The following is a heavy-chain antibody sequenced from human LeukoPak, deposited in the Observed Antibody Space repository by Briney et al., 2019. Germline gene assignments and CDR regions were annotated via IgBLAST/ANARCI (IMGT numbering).Heavy chain of an antibody. CDR1: GGSISSYY. D-gene: IGHD6-19*01. J-gene: IGHJ2*01. CDR2: IYNNGRT. V-gene: IGHV4-59*01. Sequence: SETLSLTCTGSGGSISSYYWSSIRQPPGKGLEWIGYIYNNGRTNYNPSLKSRVTISVDTSKNQFSLRLSSVTAADRAVYYCARDPGSSGYWYFDLWGRGTLVTVSS. CDR3: ARDPGSSGYWYFDL.